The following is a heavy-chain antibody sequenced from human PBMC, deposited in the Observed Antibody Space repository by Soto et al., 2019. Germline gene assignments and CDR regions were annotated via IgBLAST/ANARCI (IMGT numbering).Heavy chain of an antibody. J-gene: IGHJ4*02. Sequence: QVQLQESGPGLVKPSETLSLTCAVSGGSISIYYWNWIRQPPGKGLEWIGYLYNNGSTKYNPSLKSRVSISVDTSKNQFSLKLSSVSAADTAVYYCARGFVYSGYSSLGDFDYWGQGTLVTVSS. CDR2: LYNNGST. D-gene: IGHD5-12*01. CDR3: ARGFVYSGYSSLGDFDY. V-gene: IGHV4-59*01. CDR1: GGSISIYY.